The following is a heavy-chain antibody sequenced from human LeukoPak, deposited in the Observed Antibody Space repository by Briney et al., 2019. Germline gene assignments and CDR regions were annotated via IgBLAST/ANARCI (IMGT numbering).Heavy chain of an antibody. CDR2: ISSSGSTI. Sequence: GGSLRLSCAASGFTFSSYEMNWVRQAPGKGLEWVSYISSSGSTIYYADSVKGRFTISRDNSKNTLYLQMNSLRAEDTAVYYCAKSGYNRFDYWGQGTLVSVSS. CDR3: AKSGYNRFDY. D-gene: IGHD5-24*01. CDR1: GFTFSSYE. V-gene: IGHV3-48*03. J-gene: IGHJ4*02.